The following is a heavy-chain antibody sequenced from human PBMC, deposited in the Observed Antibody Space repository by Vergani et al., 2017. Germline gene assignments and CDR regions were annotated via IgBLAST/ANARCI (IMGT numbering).Heavy chain of an antibody. V-gene: IGHV4-31*03. D-gene: IGHD3-10*01. CDR2: IYYSGST. CDR1: GGSISSGGYY. CDR3: ARDHRPGGSGSYSAFDI. J-gene: IGHJ3*02. Sequence: QVQLQESGPGLVKPSQTLSLTCTVSGGSISSGGYYWSWIRQHPGKGLEWIGYIYYSGSTYYNPSLKSRVTISVDTSKNQFSLKLSSVTAADTAVYHCARDHRPGGSGSYSAFDIWGQGTMVTVSS.